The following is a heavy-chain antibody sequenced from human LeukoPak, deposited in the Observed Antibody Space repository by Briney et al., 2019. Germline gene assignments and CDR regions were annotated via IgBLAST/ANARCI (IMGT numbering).Heavy chain of an antibody. D-gene: IGHD1-26*01. CDR2: IHIDGNNK. CDR1: GFTFSSYG. CDR3: AKSSGSYLDY. V-gene: IGHV3-30*02. J-gene: IGHJ4*02. Sequence: GGSLRLSCAASGFTFSSYGMHWVRQAPGKGLEWVAFIHIDGNNKYYVDSVKGRFTASRDNSKNTLYLQMNSLTAEDTAVYYCAKSSGSYLDYWGQGTLVTVSS.